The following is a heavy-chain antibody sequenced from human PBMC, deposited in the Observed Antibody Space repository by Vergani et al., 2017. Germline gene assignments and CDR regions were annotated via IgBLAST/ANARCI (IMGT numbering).Heavy chain of an antibody. J-gene: IGHJ6*03. Sequence: EVQLVESGGGLVQPGGSLRLSCAASGFTFDDYGMSWVRQAPGKGLEWVSGINWNGGSTGYADSVKGRFTISRDNAKNSLYLQMNSLRAEDTALYHCARTGKSSYYYYMDVWGKGTTVTVSS. CDR1: GFTFDDYG. CDR2: INWNGGST. V-gene: IGHV3-20*01. CDR3: ARTGKSSYYYYMDV. D-gene: IGHD3-10*01.